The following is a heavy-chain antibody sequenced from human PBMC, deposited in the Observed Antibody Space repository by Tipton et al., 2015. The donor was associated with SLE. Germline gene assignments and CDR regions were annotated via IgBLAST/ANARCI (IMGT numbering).Heavy chain of an antibody. CDR1: GGSISSTYH. J-gene: IGHJ4*02. CDR3: ARGRWVLLQDD. D-gene: IGHD1-26*01. V-gene: IGHV4-4*01. Sequence: TLSLTCTVSGGSISSTYHWGWIRQPPGKGLEWIGEIYHSGSTNYNPSLKSRLTLSVDTSKIQFSLKLSSVTAADTAVYCCARGRWVLLQDDWGQGTLVTVSS. CDR2: IYHSGST.